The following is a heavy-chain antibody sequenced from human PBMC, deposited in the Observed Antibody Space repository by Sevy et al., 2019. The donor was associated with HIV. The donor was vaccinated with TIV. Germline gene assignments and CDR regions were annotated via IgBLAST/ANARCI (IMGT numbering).Heavy chain of an antibody. CDR1: GYTFTNYR. CDR3: ARAYCSGSSCYSLAY. J-gene: IGHJ4*02. V-gene: IGHV1-18*01. D-gene: IGHD2-15*01. CDR2: ISPFNGDT. Sequence: ASVKVSCEASGYTFTNYRIYWVRQAPGQGLEWMGWISPFNGDTNYVQKLQGRVTMITDTSTSTAYMELRSLRSDDTAVYYCARAYCSGSSCYSLAYWGQGTLVTVSS.